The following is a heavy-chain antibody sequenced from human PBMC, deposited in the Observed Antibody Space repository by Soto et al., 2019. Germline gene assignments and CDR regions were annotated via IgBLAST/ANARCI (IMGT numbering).Heavy chain of an antibody. CDR2: FSYSGSL. CDR1: GGSSRAYH. J-gene: IGHJ2*01. V-gene: IGHV4-34*01. CDR3: AGGPRYWSFAL. Sequence: SETLSLTCSVYGGSSRAYHWGWIRQSPGEGLEWIGEFSYSGSLNYNPSLKRRVAVSLDTSTDHFSLTMTSVTAADTGVYFCAGGPRYWSFALWGRGTLVT. D-gene: IGHD1-20*01.